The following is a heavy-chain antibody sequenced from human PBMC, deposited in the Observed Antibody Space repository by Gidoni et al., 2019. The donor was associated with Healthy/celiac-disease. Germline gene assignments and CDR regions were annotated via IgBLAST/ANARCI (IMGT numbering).Heavy chain of an antibody. Sequence: QVQLVQSGAEVKKPGSSVKVSCKASGGTFSSYAISWVRQAPGQGLEWMGGIIPIFGTANYAQKFQGRVTITADESTSTAYMELSSLRSEDTAVYYCARVGPYYYYDSSGYYYGAFDIWGQGTMVTVSS. D-gene: IGHD3-22*01. J-gene: IGHJ3*02. V-gene: IGHV1-69*01. CDR2: IIPIFGTA. CDR3: ARVGPYYYYDSSGYYYGAFDI. CDR1: GGTFSSYA.